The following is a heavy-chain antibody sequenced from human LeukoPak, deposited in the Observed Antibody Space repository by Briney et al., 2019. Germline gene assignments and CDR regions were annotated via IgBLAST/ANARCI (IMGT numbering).Heavy chain of an antibody. Sequence: SVKVSCKASGGTFSSYAISWVRQAPGQGLEWMGGIIPIFGTANYAQKFQGRVTITADESTSTAYMELSSLRSEDTAVYYCARARTYGSGSYESGYWGQGTLVTVSP. V-gene: IGHV1-69*13. CDR2: IIPIFGTA. J-gene: IGHJ4*02. D-gene: IGHD3-10*01. CDR3: ARARTYGSGSYESGY. CDR1: GGTFSSYA.